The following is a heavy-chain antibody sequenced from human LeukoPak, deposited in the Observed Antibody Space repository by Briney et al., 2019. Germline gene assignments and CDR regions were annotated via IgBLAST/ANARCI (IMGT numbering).Heavy chain of an antibody. CDR1: GYTFTSYD. CDR3: ARVTPRRYCSGGSCYSDY. J-gene: IGHJ4*02. Sequence: GASVKVSCKASGYTFTSYDINWVRQATGQGLEWMGWMDPNSGNTGYAQKFQGGVTMTRNTSISTAYMELSSLRSEDTAVYYCARVTPRRYCSGGSCYSDYWGQGTLVTVSS. D-gene: IGHD2-15*01. V-gene: IGHV1-8*01. CDR2: MDPNSGNT.